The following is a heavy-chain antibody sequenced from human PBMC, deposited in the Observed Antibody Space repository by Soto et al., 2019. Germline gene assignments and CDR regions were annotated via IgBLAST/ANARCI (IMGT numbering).Heavy chain of an antibody. J-gene: IGHJ4*02. D-gene: IGHD6-13*01. Sequence: PGGSLRLSCVASEFTFSSYEMNWVRQAPGKGLEGVSYIRSSGTIIYYTDSVKGRFTISRDNAKKSLYLQMNSLRAQDPAGNYGVRFGGEAVGPGDYWGQGTLVTVSS. CDR3: VRFGGEAVGPGDY. CDR1: EFTFSSYE. V-gene: IGHV3-48*03. CDR2: IRSSGTII.